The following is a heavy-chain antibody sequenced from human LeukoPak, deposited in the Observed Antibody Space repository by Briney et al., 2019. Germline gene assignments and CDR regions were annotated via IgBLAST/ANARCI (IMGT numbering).Heavy chain of an antibody. J-gene: IGHJ6*02. D-gene: IGHD3-22*01. Sequence: EASVKVSCKASGFTFTSSAVQWVRQARGQRLEWIGWIVVGSGNTNYAQKFQERVTITRDMSTSTAYMELSSLRSEDTAVYYCAAAWGDYDSSGPHYGMDVWGQGTTVTASS. CDR3: AAAWGDYDSSGPHYGMDV. V-gene: IGHV1-58*01. CDR2: IVVGSGNT. CDR1: GFTFTSSA.